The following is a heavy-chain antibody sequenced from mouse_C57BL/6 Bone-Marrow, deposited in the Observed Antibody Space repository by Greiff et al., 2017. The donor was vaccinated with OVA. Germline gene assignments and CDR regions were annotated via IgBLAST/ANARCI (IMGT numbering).Heavy chain of an antibody. CDR2: IYPGSGST. CDR3: ARRREWPPCDY. J-gene: IGHJ2*01. CDR1: GYTFTSYW. Sequence: QVQLQQPGAELVKPGASVKMSCKASGYTFTSYWITWVKQRPGQGLEWIGDIYPGSGSTNYNEKFKSKATLTVDTSSITAYMQFSSLTSEDSAVYYCARRREWPPCDYWGQGTTLTVSS. V-gene: IGHV1-55*01.